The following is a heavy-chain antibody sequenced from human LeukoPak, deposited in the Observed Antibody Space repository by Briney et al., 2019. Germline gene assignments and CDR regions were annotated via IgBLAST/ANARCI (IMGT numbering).Heavy chain of an antibody. V-gene: IGHV3-30*02. CDR3: AKDQAGTWGLDY. CDR2: VRPDGSSQ. D-gene: IGHD3-10*01. Sequence: GGSLRLSCAASGFTFSNFGMHWVRQAPGRGLEWVAFVRPDGSSQYYADSVKGRFTISRDNSKNTLYLQMNSLRAEDTAFYYCAKDQAGTWGLDYWGQGTLVTVSS. CDR1: GFTFSNFG. J-gene: IGHJ4*02.